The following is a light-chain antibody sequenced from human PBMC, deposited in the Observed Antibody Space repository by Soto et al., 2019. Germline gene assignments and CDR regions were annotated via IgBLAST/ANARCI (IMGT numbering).Light chain of an antibody. J-gene: IGLJ1*01. Sequence: QSVLTQPASVSGSPGQSITISCTGPSRDGGTYNLVSWYQQHPDKAPKVILYEGTKRPSGVSPRFSGSQSGNTASLTISGLQAEDEAVYFCYSFAGSNTFSYVFGPGTKVTVL. CDR3: YSFAGSNTFSYV. V-gene: IGLV2-23*03. CDR2: EGT. CDR1: SRDGGTYNL.